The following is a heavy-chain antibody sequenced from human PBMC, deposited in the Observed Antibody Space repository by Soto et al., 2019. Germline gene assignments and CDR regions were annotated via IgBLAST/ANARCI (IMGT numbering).Heavy chain of an antibody. CDR1: GFTFSSYA. CDR2: ISGSGGST. V-gene: IGHV3-23*01. J-gene: IGHJ4*02. Sequence: EVQLLESGGGLVQPGGSLRLSCAASGFTFSSYAMSVVRQAPGKWLVWVSAISGSGGSTYYADSVKGRFTISRDNSKNTLYLQMHSLRAEDTAVYYCAKEYCSGGSCYSDVPYWGKGTLVTVSS. D-gene: IGHD2-15*01. CDR3: AKEYCSGGSCYSDVPY.